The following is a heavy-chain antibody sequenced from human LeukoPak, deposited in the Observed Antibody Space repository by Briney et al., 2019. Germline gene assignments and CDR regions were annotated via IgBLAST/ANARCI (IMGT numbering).Heavy chain of an antibody. J-gene: IGHJ4*02. CDR3: AKQTRYDTPAGGRGSDY. V-gene: IGHV1-8*01. D-gene: IGHD5-12*01. CDR2: MNPSSGNT. Sequence: GASVKVSCKASGYTFTSYDINWVRQATGQGLEWLGWMNPSSGNTGYAQKFQGRVTMTRDTSISTAYMELSSLRVEDTAVYHCAKQTRYDTPAGGRGSDYWGQGTLVTVSS. CDR1: GYTFTSYD.